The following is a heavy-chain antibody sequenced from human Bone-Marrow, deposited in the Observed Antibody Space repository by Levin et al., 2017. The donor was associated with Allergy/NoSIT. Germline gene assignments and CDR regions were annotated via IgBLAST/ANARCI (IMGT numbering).Heavy chain of an antibody. D-gene: IGHD6-25*01. CDR1: RGTFSSYG. J-gene: IGHJ5*02. V-gene: IGHV1-69*13. Sequence: SVKVSCKASRGTFSSYGINWVRQAPGQGLEWMGGLIPNFGTANYAQKFQGRATFIADETTITAYMELSSLRSEDTAVYYCARELLGGNQRLRSPTRAYESWGQGTLVSVTS. CDR3: ARELLGGNQRLRSPTRAYES. CDR2: LIPNFGTA.